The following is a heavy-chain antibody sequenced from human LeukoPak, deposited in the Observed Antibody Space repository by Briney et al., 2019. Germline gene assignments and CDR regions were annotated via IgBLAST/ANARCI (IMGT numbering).Heavy chain of an antibody. Sequence: GGSLRLSCAASGFTFSRYSMNWVRQAPGKGLEWGSSISSSSSYIYYADSVKGRFTISRDNAKNSLYLQMNSLRAEDTAVYYCARVGYCSSTSCYTDYWGQGTLVTVSS. CDR2: ISSSSSYI. J-gene: IGHJ4*02. CDR1: GFTFSRYS. V-gene: IGHV3-21*01. D-gene: IGHD2-2*02. CDR3: ARVGYCSSTSCYTDY.